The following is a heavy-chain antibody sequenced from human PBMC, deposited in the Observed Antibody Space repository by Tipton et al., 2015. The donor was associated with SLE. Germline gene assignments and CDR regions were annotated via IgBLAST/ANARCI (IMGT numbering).Heavy chain of an antibody. J-gene: IGHJ5*02. CDR3: AKGYSGSSNWFDP. D-gene: IGHD1-26*01. CDR2: IKQDGSEK. V-gene: IGHV3-7*03. CDR1: GFTFSSYW. Sequence: GSLRLSCAASGFTFSSYWMSWVRQAPGKGLEWVANIKQDGSEKYYVDSVRGRFTISRDNSKNTLYLQMNSLRAEDTAVYYCAKGYSGSSNWFDPWGQGTLVTVSS.